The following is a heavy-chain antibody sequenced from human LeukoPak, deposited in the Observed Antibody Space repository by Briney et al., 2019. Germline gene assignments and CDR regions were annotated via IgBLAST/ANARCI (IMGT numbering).Heavy chain of an antibody. CDR1: GYTFTGYY. V-gene: IGHV1-2*06. CDR3: ARPAAGSVNWFDP. D-gene: IGHD6-13*01. J-gene: IGHJ5*02. CDR2: INPNSGGT. Sequence: ASVKVSCKASGYTFTGYYMHRVRQAPGQGLEWMGRINPNSGGTNYAQKFQGRVTMTRDTSISTAYMELSRLRSDDTAVYYCARPAAGSVNWFDPWGQGTLVTVSS.